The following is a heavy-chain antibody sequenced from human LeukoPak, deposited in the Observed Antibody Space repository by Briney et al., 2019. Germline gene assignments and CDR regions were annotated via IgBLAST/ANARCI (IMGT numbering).Heavy chain of an antibody. Sequence: ASVKVSCKASGYTFTDYDSNWVRQAPGQGLEWMGWMNPKSGRTGYAQKFQGRVTMTRDTSISTAYMELSSLRSEDTAVYYCARGRWGLVVTPKAYDYWGQGTLVTVSS. CDR3: ARGRWGLVVTPKAYDY. CDR1: GYTFTDYD. CDR2: MNPKSGRT. V-gene: IGHV1-8*01. D-gene: IGHD3-22*01. J-gene: IGHJ4*02.